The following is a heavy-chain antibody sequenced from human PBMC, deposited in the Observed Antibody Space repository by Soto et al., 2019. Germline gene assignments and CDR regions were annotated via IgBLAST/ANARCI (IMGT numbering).Heavy chain of an antibody. D-gene: IGHD1-1*01. Sequence: EVQLVESGGGLVKPGGSLRLSCAASGFTFSSYSMNWARQAPGKGLEWVSSISSSSSYIYYADSVKGRFTISRDNAKNSLYLQMNSLRAEDTAVYYCARVAGTKNRIFDYWGQGTLVTVSS. CDR1: GFTFSSYS. CDR3: ARVAGTKNRIFDY. CDR2: ISSSSSYI. J-gene: IGHJ4*02. V-gene: IGHV3-21*01.